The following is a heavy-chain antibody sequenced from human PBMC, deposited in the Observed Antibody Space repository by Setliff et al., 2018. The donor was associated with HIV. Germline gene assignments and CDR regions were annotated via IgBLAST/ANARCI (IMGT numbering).Heavy chain of an antibody. V-gene: IGHV3-48*03. CDR2: ISSGATTI. Sequence: GGSLRLSCAASGFSFSVYEMDGVRQAPGKGLEWISHISSGATTIDYADSVKGRFTISRDDANNSLYLQMNSLRAEDTAVYYCAARNYFDSSGYQHWGQGTLVNVSS. D-gene: IGHD3-22*01. CDR3: AARNYFDSSGYQH. J-gene: IGHJ4*02. CDR1: GFSFSVYE.